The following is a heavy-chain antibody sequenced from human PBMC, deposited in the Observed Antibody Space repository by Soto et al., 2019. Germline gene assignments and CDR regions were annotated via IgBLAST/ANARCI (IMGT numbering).Heavy chain of an antibody. CDR1: GFSLSNSA. Sequence: EVQLLESGGSLVQPGGSLRLSCAVLGFSLSNSAMSWVRQAPGKGLEWVSSISGSGTSTYYADSVQGRFTISRDNSKNMLYLRMNSLRAEDTALYYCAKRGDSTSWYWFDPWGQGTLVTVSS. V-gene: IGHV3-23*01. D-gene: IGHD6-13*01. CDR3: AKRGDSTSWYWFDP. CDR2: ISGSGTST. J-gene: IGHJ5*02.